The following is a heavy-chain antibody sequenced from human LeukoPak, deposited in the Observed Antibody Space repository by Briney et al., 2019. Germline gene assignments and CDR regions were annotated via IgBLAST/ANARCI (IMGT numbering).Heavy chain of an antibody. CDR2: LRYDGSDK. CDR1: GFTFSGYG. Sequence: PGGSLRLSCAASGFTFSGYGMHWVRQPPGKGLEWVAFLRYDGSDKYYAASVKGRFTISRDKSKNTLYLQMNSLRADDTAMYYCSKEKSSGWHDAFDIWGQGTMVTVSS. J-gene: IGHJ3*02. V-gene: IGHV3-30*02. CDR3: SKEKSSGWHDAFDI. D-gene: IGHD6-19*01.